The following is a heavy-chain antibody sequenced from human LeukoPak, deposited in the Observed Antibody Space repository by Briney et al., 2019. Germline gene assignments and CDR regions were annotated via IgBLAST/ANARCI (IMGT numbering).Heavy chain of an antibody. Sequence: PSETLSLTCTVSGASISGYFWSWIRQPPGKGLEWIGYISSSGNTNYNPSLKSRVTISVDTSKNRFSLKLSSVTAADTAVFYCARSSRTLSYYYDSSGYGPYDYWGQGTLVTVSS. V-gene: IGHV4-59*01. CDR3: ARSSRTLSYYYDSSGYGPYDY. CDR1: GASISGYF. J-gene: IGHJ4*02. D-gene: IGHD3-22*01. CDR2: ISSSGNT.